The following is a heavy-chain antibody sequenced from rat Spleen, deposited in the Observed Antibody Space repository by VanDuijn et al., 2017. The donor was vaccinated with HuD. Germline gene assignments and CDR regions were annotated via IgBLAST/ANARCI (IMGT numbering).Heavy chain of an antibody. Sequence: VQLKESGPGLVQPSQTLSLTCTVSGFSLTDYSVHWVRQPPRKGLEGMGIMWSGGSTAYNSALKSRLSFSRDTSKSQVFLKMNSLQTDDTGTYYCTRDRSYYGGFDYWGQGVMVTVSS. V-gene: IGHV2S63*01. CDR3: TRDRSYYGGFDY. D-gene: IGHD1-7*01. CDR2: MWSGGST. CDR1: GFSLTDYS. J-gene: IGHJ2*01.